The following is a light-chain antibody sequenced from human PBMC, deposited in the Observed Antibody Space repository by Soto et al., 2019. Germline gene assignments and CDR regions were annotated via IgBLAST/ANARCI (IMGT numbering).Light chain of an antibody. CDR3: QQRSNWPT. CDR2: DAS. CDR1: QSVSSY. Sequence: EIVLTQSPATLSLSPGERATLSCRASQSVSSYLAWYQQKPGQAPRLLIYDASNRATGIPARFSGSGSGTDFTLTISSLEPEDFAVYCCQQRSNWPTLGQGTKVEI. V-gene: IGKV3-11*01. J-gene: IGKJ1*01.